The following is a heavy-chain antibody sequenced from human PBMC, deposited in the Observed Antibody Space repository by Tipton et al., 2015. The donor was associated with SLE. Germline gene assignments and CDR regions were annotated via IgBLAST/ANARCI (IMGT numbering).Heavy chain of an antibody. V-gene: IGHV3-7*01. D-gene: IGHD6-6*01. CDR3: SGQLLPLYGLDV. CDR2: IKQDGSEK. Sequence: LSLTCTVSGDSISGYYWSWIRQPPGKGPEWVANIKQDGSEKYYVDSVKGRFTISRDNAKNSLYLQMTSLRVEDTAVYYCSGQLLPLYGLDVWGQGTTVTVSS. J-gene: IGHJ6*02. CDR1: GDSISGYY.